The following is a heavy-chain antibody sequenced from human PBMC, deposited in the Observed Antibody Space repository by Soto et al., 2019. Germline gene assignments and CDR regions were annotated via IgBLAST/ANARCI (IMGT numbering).Heavy chain of an antibody. CDR2: INPNSGGT. D-gene: IGHD3-3*01. V-gene: IGHV1-2*02. Sequence: QVQLVQSGAEVKKPGASVKVSCKASGYTFTGYYMHWVRQAPGQGLEWMGWINPNSGGTNYAQKFKGRVTMTRDTSISTAYMELSRLRSDDTAVYYCARDFPTIFGVVILPILYYYGMDVWGQGTTVTVSS. CDR1: GYTFTGYY. CDR3: ARDFPTIFGVVILPILYYYGMDV. J-gene: IGHJ6*02.